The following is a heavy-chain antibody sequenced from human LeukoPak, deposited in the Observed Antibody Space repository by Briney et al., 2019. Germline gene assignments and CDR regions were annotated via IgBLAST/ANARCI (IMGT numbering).Heavy chain of an antibody. V-gene: IGHV1-18*04. CDR3: ARDSGGV. Sequence: ASVKVSCKASGYTFTSYYMHWVRQAPGQGLEWMGWISTYNGNTNYAQKFQGRVTMTKDTPTSTAYMELRSLRFDDTAVYYCARDSGGVWGQGTLVTVSS. J-gene: IGHJ4*02. D-gene: IGHD3-10*01. CDR1: GYTFTSYY. CDR2: ISTYNGNT.